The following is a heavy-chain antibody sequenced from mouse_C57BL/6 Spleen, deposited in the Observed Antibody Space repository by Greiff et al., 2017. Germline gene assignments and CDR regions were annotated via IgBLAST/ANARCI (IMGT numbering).Heavy chain of an antibody. V-gene: IGHV1-26*01. D-gene: IGHD1-1*01. Sequence: EVQLQQSGPELVKPGASVKISCKASGYTFTDYYMNWVKQSHGKSLEWIGDINPNNGGTSYNQKFKGKATLTVDKSSSTAYMELRSLTSEDSAVYYCAAHYYGSSYVAYWGQGTLVTVSA. CDR3: AAHYYGSSYVAY. J-gene: IGHJ3*01. CDR1: GYTFTDYY. CDR2: INPNNGGT.